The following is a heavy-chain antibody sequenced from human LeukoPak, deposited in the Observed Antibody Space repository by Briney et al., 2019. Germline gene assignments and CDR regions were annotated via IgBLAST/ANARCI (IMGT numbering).Heavy chain of an antibody. V-gene: IGHV3-53*01. CDR1: GFTVSSNY. Sequence: GGSLRLSCAASGFTVSSNYMSWVRQAPGKGLEGVSVIYSGGSTHYADSVKGRFTISRDNSKNTLHLQMNSLRAEDTAVYYCTRELHDFWSGDFDYWGQGTLVTVSS. CDR3: TRELHDFWSGDFDY. D-gene: IGHD3-3*01. CDR2: IYSGGST. J-gene: IGHJ4*02.